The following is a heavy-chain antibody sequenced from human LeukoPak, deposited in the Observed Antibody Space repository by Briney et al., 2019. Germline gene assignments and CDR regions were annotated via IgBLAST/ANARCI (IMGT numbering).Heavy chain of an antibody. CDR1: GFTVSSNY. D-gene: IGHD5-18*01. CDR3: ARVGYSYGVFDY. V-gene: IGHV3-21*01. J-gene: IGHJ4*02. CDR2: ISSSSSYI. Sequence: PGGSLRLSCAASGFTVSSNYMSWVRQAPGKGLEWVSSISSSSSYIYYADSVKGRFTISRDNAKNSLYLQMNSLRAEDTAVYYCARVGYSYGVFDYWGQGTLVTVSS.